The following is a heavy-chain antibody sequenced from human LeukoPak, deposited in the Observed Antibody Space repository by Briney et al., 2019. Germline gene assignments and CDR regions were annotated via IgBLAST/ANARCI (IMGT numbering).Heavy chain of an antibody. V-gene: IGHV3-7*01. CDR3: AREKTACGGDCYDS. Sequence: PGGSLRLSCAASGFIFSNYWMSWVRQAPGKGLEWVANIKQDGSEKFYVDSVKGRFTISRDNAKNSLYLQMNSLRAEDTAVYYCAREKTACGGDCYDSWGQGTLVTVSS. D-gene: IGHD2-21*01. CDR1: GFIFSNYW. J-gene: IGHJ4*02. CDR2: IKQDGSEK.